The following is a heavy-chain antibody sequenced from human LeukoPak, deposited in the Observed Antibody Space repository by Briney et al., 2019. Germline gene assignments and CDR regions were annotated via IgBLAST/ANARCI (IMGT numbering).Heavy chain of an antibody. CDR3: ARDLSPAFSGGSQPTGN. J-gene: IGHJ4*02. Sequence: GRSLRLSCAASGFTFSSYALHWVRQAPGKGLEWVAVISYDGSNKYYADSVKGRFTISRDNSKNTLYLQMNSLRTEDTAVYYCARDLSPAFSGGSQPTGNWGQGTLVTVSS. D-gene: IGHD3-10*01. V-gene: IGHV3-30-3*01. CDR2: ISYDGSNK. CDR1: GFTFSSYA.